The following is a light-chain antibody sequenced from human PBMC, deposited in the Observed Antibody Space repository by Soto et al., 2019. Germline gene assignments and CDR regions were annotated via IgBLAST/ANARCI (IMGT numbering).Light chain of an antibody. CDR3: QQANSFPFT. J-gene: IGKJ3*01. Sequence: IQMTQSPSSVSASVGDRVTITCRASQGIRRWLAWYQQKPGTAPKLLIYTASRLQSGVPSRFSGGGSGTDFTLTISSLQPEDFATYYCQQANSFPFTFGPGTKVDIK. CDR2: TAS. CDR1: QGIRRW. V-gene: IGKV1-12*01.